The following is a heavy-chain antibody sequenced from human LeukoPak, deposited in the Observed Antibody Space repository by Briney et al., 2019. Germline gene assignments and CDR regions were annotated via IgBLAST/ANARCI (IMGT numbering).Heavy chain of an antibody. V-gene: IGHV3-23*01. J-gene: IGHJ4*02. CDR2: ISGSGGST. Sequence: GGSLRLSCAASGFTFSSYAMSCVRQAPGKGLEWVSAISGSGGSTYYADSVKGRFTISRDNSKNTLYLQMNSLRAEDTAVYYCARGHSGWYDYWGQGTLVTVSS. D-gene: IGHD6-19*01. CDR3: ARGHSGWYDY. CDR1: GFTFSSYA.